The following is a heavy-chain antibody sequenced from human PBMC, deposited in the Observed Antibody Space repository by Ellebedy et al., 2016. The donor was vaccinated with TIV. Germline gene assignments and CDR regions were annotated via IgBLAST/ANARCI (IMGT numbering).Heavy chain of an antibody. CDR2: IYYSGST. V-gene: IGHV4-59*01. D-gene: IGHD6-13*01. Sequence: SETLSLTXAVYGGSFSSYYWSWIRQPPGKGLEWIGYIYYSGSTNYNPSLKSRVTISVDTSKNQFSLKLSSVTAADTAVYYCAREVGSWSWYFDLWGRGTLVTVSS. CDR3: AREVGSWSWYFDL. J-gene: IGHJ2*01. CDR1: GGSFSSYY.